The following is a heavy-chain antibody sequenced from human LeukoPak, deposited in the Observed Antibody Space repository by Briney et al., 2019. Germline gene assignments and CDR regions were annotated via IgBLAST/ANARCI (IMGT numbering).Heavy chain of an antibody. V-gene: IGHV4-59*01. J-gene: IGHJ5*02. CDR1: GGSISSYY. Sequence: PSETLSLTCTVSGGSISSYYWSWIRQPPGKGLEWIGYIYYSGSTNYNPSLKSRVTISVDTSKNQFSLKLSSVTAADTAGYYCARRDRNRWFDPWGQGTLVTVSS. CDR2: IYYSGST. CDR3: ARRDRNRWFDP.